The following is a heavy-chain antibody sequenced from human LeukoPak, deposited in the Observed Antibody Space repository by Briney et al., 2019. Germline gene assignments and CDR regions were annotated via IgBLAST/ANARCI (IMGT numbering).Heavy chain of an antibody. CDR3: ARGGSYCSGGSCYYFDY. J-gene: IGHJ4*02. Sequence: ASVKVSCKASGGTFSSCAISWVRQAPGQGLEWMGRIIPILGIANYAQKFQGRVTMTRNTSISTAYMELSSLRSEDTAVYYCARGGSYCSGGSCYYFDYWGQGTLVTVSS. CDR1: GGTFSSCA. V-gene: IGHV1-69*04. D-gene: IGHD2-15*01. CDR2: IIPILGIA.